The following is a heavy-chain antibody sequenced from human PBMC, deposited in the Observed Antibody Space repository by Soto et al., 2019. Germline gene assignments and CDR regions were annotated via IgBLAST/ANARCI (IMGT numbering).Heavy chain of an antibody. J-gene: IGHJ4*02. Sequence: EVQLVESGGGLVQPGGSLRLSCAASGFTFNSYWMSWVRQAPGKGLEWVANIKQDGSESHYVDSVKGRFTISRDNAKNALYLQMNSLRADDSAVYYCARDPPSYGDGYWAYFDCWGQGTLVTVSS. D-gene: IGHD4-17*01. CDR3: ARDPPSYGDGYWAYFDC. CDR1: GFTFNSYW. V-gene: IGHV3-7*01. CDR2: IKQDGSES.